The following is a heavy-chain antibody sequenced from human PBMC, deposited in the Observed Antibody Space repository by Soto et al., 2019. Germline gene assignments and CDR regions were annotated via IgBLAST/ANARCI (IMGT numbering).Heavy chain of an antibody. CDR3: ATIGVSGYLAV. V-gene: IGHV4-30-2*01. J-gene: IGHJ6*02. D-gene: IGHD3-16*02. CDR1: GGSISSGGYS. CDR2: IYHSGST. Sequence: PSETLSLTCAVSGGSISSGGYSWSWIRQPPGKGLEWIGYIYHSGSTYYNPSLKSRVTISVDRSKNQFSLKLSSVTAADTAVYYCATIGVSGYLAVWGQGTTVTVS.